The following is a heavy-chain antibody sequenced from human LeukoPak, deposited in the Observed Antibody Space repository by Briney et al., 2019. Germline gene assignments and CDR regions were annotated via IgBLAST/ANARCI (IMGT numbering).Heavy chain of an antibody. Sequence: GGSLRLSCAASGFTFSSYWMSWVRQAPGKGLEWVANMKYDGSEKYYVDSVEGRFTISRDNAKNSLYLQMNSLRAEDTAVYYCARDIEAAGLFLDYWGQGTLVTVSS. D-gene: IGHD6-13*01. CDR3: ARDIEAAGLFLDY. CDR2: MKYDGSEK. V-gene: IGHV3-7*01. J-gene: IGHJ4*02. CDR1: GFTFSSYW.